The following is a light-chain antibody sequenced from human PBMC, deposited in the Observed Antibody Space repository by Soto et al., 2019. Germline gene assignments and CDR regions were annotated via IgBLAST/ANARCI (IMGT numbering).Light chain of an antibody. J-gene: IGLJ3*02. CDR3: GSLTTTRIWV. CDR1: TSDFGDDKY. Sequence: QSVLTQPASVSGSPGQSITMSCTGSTSDFGDDKYVSWYQQQPGKGPNLLIYGVSNRPSGVSNRFSGSKSGNTASLTISGLQVDDEADYFCGSLTTTRIWVFGGGTNLTVL. V-gene: IGLV2-14*01. CDR2: GVS.